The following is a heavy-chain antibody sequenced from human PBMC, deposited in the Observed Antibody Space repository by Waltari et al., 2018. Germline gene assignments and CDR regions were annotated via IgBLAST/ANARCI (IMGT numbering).Heavy chain of an antibody. J-gene: IGHJ4*02. V-gene: IGHV3-33*01. CDR2: IWYDGSNK. D-gene: IGHD1-1*01. CDR3: ARDYPSGGTGTFDY. CDR1: GFTFSSYG. Sequence: QVQLVESGGGVVQSGRSLRLSCAASGFTFSSYGMHWVRPAPGKGLEGVAVIWYDGSNKYYADSVKGRFTISRDNSKNTLYLQMNSLRAEDTAVYYCARDYPSGGTGTFDYWGQGTLVTVSS.